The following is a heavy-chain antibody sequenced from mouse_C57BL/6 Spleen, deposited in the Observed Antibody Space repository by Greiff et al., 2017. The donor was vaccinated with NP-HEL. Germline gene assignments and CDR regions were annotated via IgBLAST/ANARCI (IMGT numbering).Heavy chain of an antibody. CDR1: GYAFSSSW. CDR3: SGVLYYGSPYYFDY. J-gene: IGHJ2*01. D-gene: IGHD1-1*01. Sequence: QVQLKESGPELVKPGASVKISCKASGYAFSSSWMNWVKQRPGHGLEWIGRIYPGDGDTNYNGKFKGKATLTADKSSSTAYMQLSSLTSEDAAVYFCSGVLYYGSPYYFDYWGQGTTLTVSS. CDR2: IYPGDGDT. V-gene: IGHV1-82*01.